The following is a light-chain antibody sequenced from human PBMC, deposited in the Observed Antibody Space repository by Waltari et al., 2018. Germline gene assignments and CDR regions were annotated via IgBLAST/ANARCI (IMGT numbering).Light chain of an antibody. CDR2: EVS. V-gene: IGLV2-8*01. CDR1: ANDVGAYNY. J-gene: IGLJ1*01. Sequence: QSALTQPPSASGSPGQSVTISCTGTANDVGAYNYVSWYQQHPGKAPKLIIYEVSQRPPGVPGRFSGSKSGNTASLTVSGLQAEDEADYYCNSYAGSSSYVFGSGTKVTVL. CDR3: NSYAGSSSYV.